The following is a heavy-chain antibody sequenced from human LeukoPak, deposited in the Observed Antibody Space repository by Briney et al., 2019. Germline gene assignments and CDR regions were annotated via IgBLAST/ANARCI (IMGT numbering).Heavy chain of an antibody. D-gene: IGHD6-13*01. CDR1: GFTFDDYA. CDR2: ISWNSGSI. Sequence: GGSLRLSCAASGFTFDDYAMHWVRQAPGKGLEWVSGISWNSGSIGYADSVKGRFTISRDNAKNSLYLQMNSLRAEDTALYYCAKKGSSWPSDAFDIWGQGTMVTVSS. J-gene: IGHJ3*02. V-gene: IGHV3-9*01. CDR3: AKKGSSWPSDAFDI.